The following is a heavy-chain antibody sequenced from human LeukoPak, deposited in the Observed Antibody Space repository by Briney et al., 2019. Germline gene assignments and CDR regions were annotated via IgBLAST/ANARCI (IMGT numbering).Heavy chain of an antibody. CDR3: VSFYETY. D-gene: IGHD2/OR15-2a*01. J-gene: IGHJ4*02. CDR1: GSYW. CDR2: IDSDGSWT. V-gene: IGHV3-74*01. Sequence: PGGSLRLSCAASGSYWMHWVRQAPGKGLVWVSHIDSDGSWTSYADSVKGRFTISKDNAKNTVYLQMNNLRAEDTAVYYCVSFYETYWGRGTLVTVSS.